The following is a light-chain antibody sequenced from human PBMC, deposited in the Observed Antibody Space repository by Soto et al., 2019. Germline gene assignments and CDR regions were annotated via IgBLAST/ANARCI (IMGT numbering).Light chain of an antibody. CDR2: VNN. V-gene: IGLV1-40*01. Sequence: QSALTQPPSVSGAPGQRVTISCTGSSSNIGAGYDVQWYQQLPGTAPKLLIYVNNNRPSGVPDRFSDSKSGTSASLAITGLQAEDEADYYCQSYDSSLSGWVFGGGTKLTVL. CDR1: SSNIGAGYD. J-gene: IGLJ3*02. CDR3: QSYDSSLSGWV.